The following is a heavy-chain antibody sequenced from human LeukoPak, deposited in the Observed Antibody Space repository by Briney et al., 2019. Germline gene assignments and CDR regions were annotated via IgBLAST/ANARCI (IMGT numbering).Heavy chain of an antibody. Sequence: GGSLRPSCAASGVTFSSYAMHWVRQAPGKGLEWVAVISYDVSNKYYADSVKGRFTISRDNSKNTLYLQMNSLRAEDTAVYYCARDADYGDYNWFDPWGQGTLVPVSS. J-gene: IGHJ5*02. V-gene: IGHV3-30-3*01. CDR2: ISYDVSNK. CDR1: GVTFSSYA. CDR3: ARDADYGDYNWFDP. D-gene: IGHD4-17*01.